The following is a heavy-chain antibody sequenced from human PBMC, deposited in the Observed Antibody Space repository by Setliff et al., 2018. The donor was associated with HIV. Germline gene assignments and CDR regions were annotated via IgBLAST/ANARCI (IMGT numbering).Heavy chain of an antibody. J-gene: IGHJ3*02. D-gene: IGHD3-22*01. CDR3: ARVRDYYDSGAQAFDI. Sequence: LRLSCAASGFTFRIYSMNWVRQAPGKGLEWVSSISGSRTYYADSVKGRFTISRDNAKNSLYLQMNSLRAEDTAVYYCARVRDYYDSGAQAFDIWGQGTMVTVSS. CDR2: ISGSRTY. V-gene: IGHV3-21*01. CDR1: GFTFRIYS.